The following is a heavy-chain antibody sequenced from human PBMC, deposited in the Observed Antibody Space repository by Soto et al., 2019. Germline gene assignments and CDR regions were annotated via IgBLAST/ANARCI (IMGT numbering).Heavy chain of an antibody. CDR3: AKNWNYGTNRWFDP. CDR1: GFTFSNYG. D-gene: IGHD1-7*01. J-gene: IGHJ5*02. Sequence: QVQLVESGGGVVQPGRSLRLSCAASGFTFSNYGIHWVRQAPGKGLEWVAVISYDGSDKYYAESVKGRFTISRDNFENTMFRQMNSLRIVDTAVYYCAKNWNYGTNRWFDPWGQGTLVTVSS. V-gene: IGHV3-30*18. CDR2: ISYDGSDK.